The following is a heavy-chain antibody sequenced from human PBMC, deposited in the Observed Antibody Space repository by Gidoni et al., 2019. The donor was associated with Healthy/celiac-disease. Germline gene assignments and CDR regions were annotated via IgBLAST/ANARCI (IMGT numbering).Heavy chain of an antibody. D-gene: IGHD6-25*01. Sequence: EVQLVESGGGLVQPGGSLRLSCAASGFPFSRYWMSWVRQAPGKGLEWVANIKQDGSEKYYVDSVKGRFTISRDNAKNSLYLQMNSLRAEDTAVYYCARDGLEASAAGLWYFDLWVRGTLVTVSS. CDR3: ARDGLEASAAGLWYFDL. CDR1: GFPFSRYW. J-gene: IGHJ2*01. CDR2: IKQDGSEK. V-gene: IGHV3-7*03.